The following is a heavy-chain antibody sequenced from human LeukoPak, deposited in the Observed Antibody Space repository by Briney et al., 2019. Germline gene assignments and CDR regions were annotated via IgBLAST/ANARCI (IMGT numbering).Heavy chain of an antibody. CDR3: ARGGAAPGAFDV. CDR1: GGSISSYY. D-gene: IGHD2-15*01. J-gene: IGHJ3*01. V-gene: IGHV4-59*01. Sequence: SETLSLTCTVPGGSISSYYRSWIRQPPGKGLERIGYIYNSGSTNYNPSLKSRVTISVDTSKNQFSLKLSSVTAADTAVYYCARGGAAPGAFDVWGQGTVVTASS. CDR2: IYNSGST.